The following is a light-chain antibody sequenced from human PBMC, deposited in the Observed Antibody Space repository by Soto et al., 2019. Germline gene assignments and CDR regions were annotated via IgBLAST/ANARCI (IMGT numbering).Light chain of an antibody. V-gene: IGKV1-39*01. Sequence: DIQMTQSPSSLSASVGDRVTITCRASQSISTYLHWYQQKPGKAPNLLIYAASTLQSGVPSRFSGSGSGTEFTLTISSLQPDDFATYYCQHYNSYSEAFGQGTEV. CDR2: AAS. CDR3: QHYNSYSEA. CDR1: QSISTY. J-gene: IGKJ1*01.